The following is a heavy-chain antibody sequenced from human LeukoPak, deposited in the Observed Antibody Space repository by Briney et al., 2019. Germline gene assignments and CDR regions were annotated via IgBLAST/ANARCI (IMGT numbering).Heavy chain of an antibody. CDR2: IYYSGST. Sequence: PSETLSLTCTVSGGSISSYYWSWIRQPPGKGLEWIGYIYYSGSTNYNPSLKSRVTISVDTSKSQFSLSLSSVTAADTAVYYCARRREVLVEATPISWFDPWGQGILVTVSS. CDR1: GGSISSYY. J-gene: IGHJ5*02. V-gene: IGHV4-59*08. CDR3: ARRREVLVEATPISWFDP. D-gene: IGHD2-15*01.